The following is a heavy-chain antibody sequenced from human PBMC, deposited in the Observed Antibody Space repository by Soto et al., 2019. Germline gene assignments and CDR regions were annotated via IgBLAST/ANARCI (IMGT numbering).Heavy chain of an antibody. D-gene: IGHD5-18*01. V-gene: IGHV3-7*01. CDR3: GVDTTGILDY. CDR1: GFTFSSYW. CDR2: IKQDGSEK. Sequence: PGGSLRLSCAASGFTFSSYWMSWVRQAPGKGLEWVANIKQDGSEKYYVDSVKGRFTISRDNSKNTLYLEMNSLRAEDTAVYYCGVDTTGILDYWGQGTLVTVSS. J-gene: IGHJ4*02.